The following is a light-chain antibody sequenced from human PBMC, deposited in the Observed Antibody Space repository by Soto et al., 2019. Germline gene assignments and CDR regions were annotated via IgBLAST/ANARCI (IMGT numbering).Light chain of an antibody. V-gene: IGKV1-39*01. CDR1: QTISRN. Sequence: DIQLTQSPSSLSASVGERVTITCRASQTISRNLNWYQQKPGEAPRLLMYVVSTLQGGVPSRFSGSESGTDYPLTISSVQPDDFATYYCQQSYSIPYTFGQGTKLEIK. CDR3: QQSYSIPYT. CDR2: VVS. J-gene: IGKJ2*01.